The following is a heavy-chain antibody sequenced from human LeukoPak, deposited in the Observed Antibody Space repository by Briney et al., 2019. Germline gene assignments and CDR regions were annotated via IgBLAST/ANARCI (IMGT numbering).Heavy chain of an antibody. CDR3: ARDKPMVRGVMGRYYYYMDV. D-gene: IGHD3-10*01. J-gene: IGHJ6*03. Sequence: SETLSLTCTVSGGSISSYYWSWIWQPAGKGLEWIGRIYTSGSTNYNPSLKSRVTMSVDTSKNQFSLKLSSVTAADTAVYYCARDKPMVRGVMGRYYYYMDVWGKGTTVTVSS. V-gene: IGHV4-4*07. CDR2: IYTSGST. CDR1: GGSISSYY.